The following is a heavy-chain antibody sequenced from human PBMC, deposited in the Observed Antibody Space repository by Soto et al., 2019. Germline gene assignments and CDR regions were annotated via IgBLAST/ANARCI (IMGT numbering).Heavy chain of an antibody. CDR1: GGSFSGYY. CDR2: IDHSGST. J-gene: IGHJ5*02. CDR3: ARRTFGELFPTQLLFDP. Sequence: SETLSLTCAVYGGSFSGYYWSWIRQPPGKGLEWIGEIDHSGSTNYNPSLKSRVTISVDTSKNQFSLKLSSVTAADTAVYYCARRTFGELFPTQLLFDPWGQGTLVTVSS. D-gene: IGHD3-10*01. V-gene: IGHV4-34*01.